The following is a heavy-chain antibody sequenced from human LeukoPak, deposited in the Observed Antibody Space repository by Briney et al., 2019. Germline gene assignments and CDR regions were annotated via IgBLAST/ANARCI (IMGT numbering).Heavy chain of an antibody. D-gene: IGHD1-14*01. V-gene: IGHV3-7*03. CDR3: AKPARTDYADY. CDR1: GFTFTTYW. J-gene: IGHJ4*02. Sequence: GESLRLSCAASGFTFTTYWMSWVRQAPGKGLEWVANIKQDGTEKYYVDSVKGRFTISRDNSKNTLYLQMNSLRAEDTAVYYCAKPARTDYADYWGQGTLVTVSS. CDR2: IKQDGTEK.